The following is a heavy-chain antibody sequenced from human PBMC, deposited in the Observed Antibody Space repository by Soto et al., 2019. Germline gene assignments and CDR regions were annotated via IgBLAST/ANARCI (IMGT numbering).Heavy chain of an antibody. Sequence: SVKVSCKASGGTFSSYAISWVRQAPGQGLEWMGGIIPIFGTANYAQKFQGRVTITADESTSTAYMELSSLRAEDTAVYYCARDPEKYSGSDLGIDYWGQGTLVTVSS. CDR3: ARDPEKYSGSDLGIDY. CDR1: GGTFSSYA. J-gene: IGHJ4*02. CDR2: IIPIFGTA. V-gene: IGHV1-69*13. D-gene: IGHD5-12*01.